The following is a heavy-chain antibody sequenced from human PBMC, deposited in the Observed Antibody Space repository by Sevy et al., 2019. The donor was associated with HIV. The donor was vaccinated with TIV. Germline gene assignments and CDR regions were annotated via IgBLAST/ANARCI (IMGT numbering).Heavy chain of an antibody. CDR2: IWYDGTNE. Sequence: GGSLRLSCAASGFTFSSYAIHWVRQAPGKGLEWVAFIWYDGTNEYYADSVKGRFTISRDNSKNTQYLQMNSLRAEDTAVYYCAREGLLEWLFSFDYWGQGTLVTVSS. CDR3: AREGLLEWLFSFDY. J-gene: IGHJ4*02. CDR1: GFTFSSYA. V-gene: IGHV3-33*01. D-gene: IGHD3-3*01.